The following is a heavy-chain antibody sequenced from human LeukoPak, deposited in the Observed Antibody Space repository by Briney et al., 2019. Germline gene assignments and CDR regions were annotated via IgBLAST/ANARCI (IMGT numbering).Heavy chain of an antibody. CDR3: ARLSYYYYYMDV. Sequence: SVKVSCKASGGTFSSYAISWVRQAPGQGLEWMGGIIPIFGTANYAQKFQGRVTITADESTSTAYMELSSLRSEDTAVYYCARLSYYYYYMDVWGKGTTVTVSS. CDR1: GGTFSSYA. J-gene: IGHJ6*03. CDR2: IIPIFGTA. V-gene: IGHV1-69*13.